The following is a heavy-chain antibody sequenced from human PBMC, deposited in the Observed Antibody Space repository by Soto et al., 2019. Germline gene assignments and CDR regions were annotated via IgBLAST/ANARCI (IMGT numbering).Heavy chain of an antibody. Sequence: ASVKVSCKASGGTFSSYAISWVRQAPGQGLEWMGRIIPISGAANYAQKFQGRVTITADKSTSTSYMELSSLRSEDTAVHYCARDMTRTVVPYFALWGQGCLVRVSS. J-gene: IGHJ4*02. CDR1: GGTFSSYA. D-gene: IGHD1-7*01. V-gene: IGHV1-69*06. CDR2: IIPISGAA. CDR3: ARDMTRTVVPYFAL.